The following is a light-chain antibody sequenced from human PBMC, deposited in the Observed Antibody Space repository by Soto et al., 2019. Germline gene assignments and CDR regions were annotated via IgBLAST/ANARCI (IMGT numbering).Light chain of an antibody. J-gene: IGKJ4*01. Sequence: EIVLTQSPGTLSLSPGERATLSCRASQSVSVSYLAWFQQKPGQAPRLVVYGASSRAIGIPDRFGGSGSGTDFSLTISRLEPEDFAVYYCQQFGSSPLTFGGGTKVEIK. V-gene: IGKV3-20*01. CDR1: QSVSVSY. CDR2: GAS. CDR3: QQFGSSPLT.